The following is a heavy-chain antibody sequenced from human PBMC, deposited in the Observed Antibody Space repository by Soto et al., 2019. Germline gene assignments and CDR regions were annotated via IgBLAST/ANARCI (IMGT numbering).Heavy chain of an antibody. CDR2: IIPIVGTA. J-gene: IGHJ6*02. D-gene: IGHD4-17*01. CDR3: ASPPTTGNSYYYGMDV. Sequence: QVQLVQSGAEVKKPGSSVKVSCKASGGTFSSYAISWVRQAPGQGLEWMGGIIPIVGTANYAQKFQGRVTITADESTSTAYMDLSSLRSEDTAVYYCASPPTTGNSYYYGMDVWGQGTTVTVSS. CDR1: GGTFSSYA. V-gene: IGHV1-69*12.